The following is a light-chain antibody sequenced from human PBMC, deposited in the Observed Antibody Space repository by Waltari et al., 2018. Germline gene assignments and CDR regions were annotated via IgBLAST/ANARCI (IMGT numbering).Light chain of an antibody. Sequence: EIVMTQSPATLSVFPGERATLPCRASQSIRSHLAWYQHKPGQAPRLLIYGASTRATGIPARFSGSGSGTEFTLTISSLQSEDFAVYFCQQYDNWLGTFGQGTKVEIK. CDR2: GAS. V-gene: IGKV3-15*01. CDR1: QSIRSH. CDR3: QQYDNWLGT. J-gene: IGKJ1*01.